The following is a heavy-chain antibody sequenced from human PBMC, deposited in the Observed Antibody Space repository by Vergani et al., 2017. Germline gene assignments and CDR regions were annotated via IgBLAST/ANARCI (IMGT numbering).Heavy chain of an antibody. CDR1: GGSISGTNW. D-gene: IGHD3-22*01. CDR3: ASNGYYCLDY. J-gene: IGHJ4*02. V-gene: IGHV4-4*03. Sequence: QVQLRESGPGLVKPPGTLSLTCAVSGGSISGTNWWSWVRQSPGKGLEWFWEIYHSGITNYNPSLKSRVTISVDKSKNQFSLKLSSVTAADTAVYYCASNGYYCLDYWGRGTLVTVSS. CDR2: IYHSGIT.